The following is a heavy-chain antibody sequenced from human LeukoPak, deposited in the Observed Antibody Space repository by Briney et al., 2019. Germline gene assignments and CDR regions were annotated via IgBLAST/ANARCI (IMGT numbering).Heavy chain of an antibody. J-gene: IGHJ4*02. V-gene: IGHV1-2*02. CDR1: GYTLTGYY. Sequence: ASVKVSCKASGYTLTGYYMHWVRQAPGQGLEWMGWINPNSGGTNYAQKFQGRVTMTRDTSISTAYMELSRLRSDDTAVYYCARGPNYYGSGSYYANFDYWGQGTLVTVSS. CDR2: INPNSGGT. D-gene: IGHD3-10*01. CDR3: ARGPNYYGSGSYYANFDY.